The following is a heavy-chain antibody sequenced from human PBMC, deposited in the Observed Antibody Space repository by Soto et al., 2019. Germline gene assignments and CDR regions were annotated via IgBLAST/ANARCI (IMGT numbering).Heavy chain of an antibody. Sequence: VQLVESGGGVVQPGRSLSLSCAASGFTFSSYAMHWVRQAPGKGLEWVAVISYDGSNKYYADSVKGRFTISRDNSKNTLYLQMYSLRAEDTAVYYCARSDYGGNSALTYWGQGTLFTVSA. J-gene: IGHJ4*02. D-gene: IGHD4-17*01. CDR3: ARSDYGGNSALTY. V-gene: IGHV3-30-3*01. CDR1: GFTFSSYA. CDR2: ISYDGSNK.